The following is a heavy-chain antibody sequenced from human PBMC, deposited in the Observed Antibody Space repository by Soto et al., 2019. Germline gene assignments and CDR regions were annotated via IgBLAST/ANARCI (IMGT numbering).Heavy chain of an antibody. V-gene: IGHV1-8*01. D-gene: IGHD5-18*01. Sequence: ASVKVSCKASGYTFTSYDINWVRQATGRGLEWMGWMNPNSGNTGYAQKFQGRVTMTRNTSISTAYMELSSLRSEDPAVYYCARSELWFPYYYYGMDVWGQGTTVTVSS. J-gene: IGHJ6*02. CDR2: MNPNSGNT. CDR1: GYTFTSYD. CDR3: ARSELWFPYYYYGMDV.